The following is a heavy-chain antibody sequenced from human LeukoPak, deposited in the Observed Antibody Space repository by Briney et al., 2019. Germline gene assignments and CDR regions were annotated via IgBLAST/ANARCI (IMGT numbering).Heavy chain of an antibody. J-gene: IGHJ4*02. V-gene: IGHV3-30*04. Sequence: GRSLRLSCAASGFTFSSYAMHWVRQAPGKGLEWVAVISYDGSNKYYADSVKGRFTISRDNAKNSLYLQMNSLRAEDTALYYCAKDSYSYGRLGIDYWGQGTLVTVSS. CDR2: ISYDGSNK. CDR3: AKDSYSYGRLGIDY. CDR1: GFTFSSYA. D-gene: IGHD5-18*01.